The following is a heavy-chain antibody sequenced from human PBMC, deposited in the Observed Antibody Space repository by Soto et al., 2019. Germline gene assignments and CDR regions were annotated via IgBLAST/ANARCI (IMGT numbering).Heavy chain of an antibody. V-gene: IGHV5-51*01. CDR1: GYDFARTW. J-gene: IGHJ4*02. D-gene: IGHD5-12*01. Sequence: PGESLKISCKASGYDFARTWIGWVRPLPGKGLDWLGIIYPGDSETRYSPSFRGQVTFSVDMSISTAYLQWSSLKTSDIAIYYCARLVGAYDSYFDHWGQGTRVPVSS. CDR3: ARLVGAYDSYFDH. CDR2: IYPGDSET.